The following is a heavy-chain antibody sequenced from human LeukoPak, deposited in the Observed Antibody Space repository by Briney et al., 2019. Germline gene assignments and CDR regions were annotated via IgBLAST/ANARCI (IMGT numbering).Heavy chain of an antibody. J-gene: IGHJ6*02. Sequence: GGSLRLSCAAPGFTFSSYSMNWVRQAPGKGLEWVSYISSSSSTIYYADSVKGRFTISRDNAKNSLYLQMNSLRDEDTAVYYCARCDSSGWYAFYYYGMDVWGQGTTVTVSS. CDR1: GFTFSSYS. D-gene: IGHD6-19*01. V-gene: IGHV3-48*02. CDR3: ARCDSSGWYAFYYYGMDV. CDR2: ISSSSSTI.